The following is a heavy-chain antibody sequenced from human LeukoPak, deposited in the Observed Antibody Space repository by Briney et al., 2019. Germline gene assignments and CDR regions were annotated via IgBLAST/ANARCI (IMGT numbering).Heavy chain of an antibody. V-gene: IGHV1-8*01. CDR2: MNPNSGNT. Sequence: ASVNVSCTASGYTFTIYDINWVRQATGQGLEWMGWMNPNSGNTGYAQKFQGRVTMTRNTSISTAYMELSSLRSEDTAVYYCARGSLGGYSSSWYGGNWFDPWGQGTLVTVSS. CDR3: ARGSLGGYSSSWYGGNWFDP. J-gene: IGHJ5*02. D-gene: IGHD6-13*01. CDR1: GYTFTIYD.